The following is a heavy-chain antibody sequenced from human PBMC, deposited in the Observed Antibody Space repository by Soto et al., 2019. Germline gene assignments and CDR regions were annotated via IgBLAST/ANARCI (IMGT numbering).Heavy chain of an antibody. Sequence: GASVKVSCKASGSTVPNYAIHWVRQAPGQRLEWMGWINGGNGNTYYSEHFQGRVTFTRDTSAGTVYMQLSSLTSEDTAVYYCARDYSGFSGSQYIDYFNYWGQGALVTVSS. CDR3: ARDYSGFSGSQYIDYFNY. CDR1: GSTVPNYA. J-gene: IGHJ4*02. CDR2: INGGNGNT. V-gene: IGHV1-3*01. D-gene: IGHD1-26*01.